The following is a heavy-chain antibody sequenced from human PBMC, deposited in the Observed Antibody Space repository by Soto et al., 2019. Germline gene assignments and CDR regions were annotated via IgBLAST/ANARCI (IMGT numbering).Heavy chain of an antibody. CDR3: ARELAPYMAYYYYYYMDV. CDR1: GYTFTSYG. V-gene: IGHV1-18*01. J-gene: IGHJ6*03. CDR2: ISAYNGNT. Sequence: VSVKVSCKASGYTFTSYGISWVRQAPGQGLEWMGWISAYNGNTNYAQKLQGRVTMTTDTSTSTAYMELRSLRSDDTAVYYCARELAPYMAYYYYYYMDVWGKGTTVTVSS. D-gene: IGHD4-4*01.